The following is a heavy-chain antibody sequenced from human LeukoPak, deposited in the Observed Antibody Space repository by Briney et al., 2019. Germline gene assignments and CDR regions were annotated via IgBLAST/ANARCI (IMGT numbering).Heavy chain of an antibody. D-gene: IGHD3-22*01. CDR1: GGTFSSYA. Sequence: SVKVSCKASGGTFSSYAISWVRQAPGQGLEWMGRIIPIFGTANYAQKFQGRVTITTDESTSTAYMELSSLRSEDTAVYYCARDMYYYDSRGYYYFDYWGQGTLVTVSS. CDR3: ARDMYYYDSRGYYYFDY. J-gene: IGHJ4*02. CDR2: IIPIFGTA. V-gene: IGHV1-69*05.